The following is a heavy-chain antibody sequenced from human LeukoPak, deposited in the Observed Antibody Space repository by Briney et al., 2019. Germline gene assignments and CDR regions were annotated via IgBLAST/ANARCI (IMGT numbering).Heavy chain of an antibody. V-gene: IGHV4-34*01. D-gene: IGHD6-13*01. Sequence: SETLSLTCAVYNGSFSGYFWSWIRQPPGKELEWIGEIDYSGRTNSNPSLKSRVTISVDTSKNHFSLNLSSVTAADTAVYYCVRDLVSRNWYRDDYWGQGTLVTVSS. CDR1: NGSFSGYF. CDR2: IDYSGRT. CDR3: VRDLVSRNWYRDDY. J-gene: IGHJ4*02.